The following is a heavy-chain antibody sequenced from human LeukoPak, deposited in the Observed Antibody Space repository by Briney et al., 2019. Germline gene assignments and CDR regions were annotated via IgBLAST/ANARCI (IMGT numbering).Heavy chain of an antibody. CDR3: ARDWVAVAGTFQGNFDY. J-gene: IGHJ4*02. CDR2: IIPIFGTA. Sequence: SVKVSCKASGGTFSSYAISWVRQAPGQGLEWMGGIIPIFGTADYAQKFQGRVTITADESTSTAYMELSSLRSEDTAVYYCARDWVAVAGTFQGNFDYWGQGTLVTVSS. V-gene: IGHV1-69*01. CDR1: GGTFSSYA. D-gene: IGHD6-19*01.